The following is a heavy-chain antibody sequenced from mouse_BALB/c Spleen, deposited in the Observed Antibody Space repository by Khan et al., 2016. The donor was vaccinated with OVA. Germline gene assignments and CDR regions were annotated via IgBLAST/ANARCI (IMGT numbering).Heavy chain of an antibody. V-gene: IGHV1-4*01. CDR2: INPSYGYT. D-gene: IGHD2-5*01. Sequence: QVQLQQSGAELARPGASVKMSCKASGYTFTSYTIHWIKKRPGQGLEWIGYINPSYGYTNYNQKFKDKATLTTDKSSTTAYLQLSSLTSDDSAVYNGRRYGAYHSNDGWLAYWGQGTLVTVSA. J-gene: IGHJ3*01. CDR1: GYTFTSYT. CDR3: RRYGAYHSNDGWLAY.